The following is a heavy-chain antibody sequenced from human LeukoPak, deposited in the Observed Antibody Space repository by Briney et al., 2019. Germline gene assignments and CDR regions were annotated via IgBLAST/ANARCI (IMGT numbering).Heavy chain of an antibody. CDR1: GYTFTGYY. Sequence: GASVKVSCKASGYTFTGYYMHWVRPAPGQGLEWMGWINPNSGGTYYAQKFQARVTMTRDTSISTAYMELSRLRSDDTAVYYCARVGVDPWGQGTLVTVSS. J-gene: IGHJ5*02. CDR2: INPNSGGT. V-gene: IGHV1-2*02. CDR3: ARVGVDP.